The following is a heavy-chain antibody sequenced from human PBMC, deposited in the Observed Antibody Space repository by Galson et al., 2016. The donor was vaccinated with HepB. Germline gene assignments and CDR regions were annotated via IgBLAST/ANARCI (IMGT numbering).Heavy chain of an antibody. J-gene: IGHJ4*02. CDR1: GYTFASHR. D-gene: IGHD3-10*01. V-gene: IGHV5-51*01. CDR2: VNPADSDT. CDR3: VRTSGGY. Sequence: QSGAEVKKPGESLQISCQASGYTFASHRIVWVRQMPGKGLEWMGIVNPADSDTKYSPSFQGQVTISTDRSISTAYLQWSSLKASDTAMYYCVRTSGGYWGQGTLVTVSS.